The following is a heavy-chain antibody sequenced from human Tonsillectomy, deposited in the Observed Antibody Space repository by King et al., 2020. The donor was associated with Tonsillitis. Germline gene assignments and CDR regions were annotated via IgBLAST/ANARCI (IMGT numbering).Heavy chain of an antibody. J-gene: IGHJ6*03. CDR3: AGGDTRPYSYMDV. CDR2: INHSENT. V-gene: IGHV4-34*01. CDR1: GGSFSGYF. Sequence: VQLQQWGAGLLKPSETLSLTCAVYGGSFSGYFWSWIRQPPGKGLEWIGEINHSENTNYNPSLKSRVTISVDTSKNQFSLKLSSVTAADTAVYYCAGGDTRPYSYMDVWGKGTTVTVSS.